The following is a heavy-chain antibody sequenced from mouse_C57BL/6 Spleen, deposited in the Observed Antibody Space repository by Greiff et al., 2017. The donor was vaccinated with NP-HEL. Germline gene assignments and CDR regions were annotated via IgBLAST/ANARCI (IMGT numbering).Heavy chain of an antibody. CDR1: GYTFTDYY. J-gene: IGHJ2*01. V-gene: IGHV1-26*01. D-gene: IGHD1-1*01. CDR3: ARPFIRYGFDY. CDR2: INPNNGGT. Sequence: EVQLQQSGPELVKPGASVKISCKASGYTFTDYYMNWVKQSHGKSLEWIGDINPNNGGTSYNQKFKGKATLTVDKSSSTAYMELRSLTSEDSAVYYCARPFIRYGFDYWGQGTTLTVSS.